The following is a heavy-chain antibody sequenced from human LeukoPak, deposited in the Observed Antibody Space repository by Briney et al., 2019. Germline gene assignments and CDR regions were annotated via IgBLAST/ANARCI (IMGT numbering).Heavy chain of an antibody. Sequence: SETLSLTCAVYGGSFSGYYWSWIRHPPGKGLEWIGEINHSGSTNYNPSLKSRVTISVDTSKSQFSLKLSSVTAADTAVYYCAREGAPEGSYWGQGTLVTVSS. V-gene: IGHV4-34*01. CDR3: AREGAPEGSY. D-gene: IGHD1-26*01. J-gene: IGHJ4*02. CDR2: INHSGST. CDR1: GGSFSGYY.